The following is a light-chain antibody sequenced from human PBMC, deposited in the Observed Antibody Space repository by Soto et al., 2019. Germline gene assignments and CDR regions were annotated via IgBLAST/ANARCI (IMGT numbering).Light chain of an antibody. CDR3: SSFTGSSTPYV. CDR2: DVT. J-gene: IGLJ1*01. CDR1: SSDVGGYNY. Sequence: QPARAQPASGSGSPVQSSPITYTGTSSDVGGYNYVSWYQQHPVKAPKLMIYDVTNRPSGVSDRFSGSKSGNTASLTISGLQAEDEADYYCSSFTGSSTPYVFGTGTKVTVL. V-gene: IGLV2-14*01.